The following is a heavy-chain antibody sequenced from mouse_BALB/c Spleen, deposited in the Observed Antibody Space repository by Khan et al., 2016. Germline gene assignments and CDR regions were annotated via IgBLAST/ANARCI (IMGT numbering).Heavy chain of an antibody. J-gene: IGHJ2*03. V-gene: IGHV1-80*01. CDR3: VRDGEGDY. Sequence: QVRLQQSGAELVRPGSSVKISCKASGYAFSSDWMNWVKQRPGQGLEWIGQIYPGDGDTNYTGKFKGKATLTVDTPSSTACMQLSRLPSEDAAVYFCVRDGEGDYWGQGTSPTVSS. CDR2: IYPGDGDT. CDR1: GYAFSSDW.